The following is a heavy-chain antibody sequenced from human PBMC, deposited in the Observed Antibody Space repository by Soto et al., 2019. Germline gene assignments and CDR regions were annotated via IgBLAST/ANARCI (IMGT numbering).Heavy chain of an antibody. V-gene: IGHV1-18*01. D-gene: IGHD2-2*01. Sequence: QVQLVQSGAEVKKPGASVKVSCKASGYTFTSYGISWVRQAPGQGLEWMGWISAYNGNTNYAQKLPGRVTMTTDTSTSTGYMELRSLSSDDPAVYYCASAGAPGAYFCSCTSFYLHYYYMDVWGKGTTVTVSS. J-gene: IGHJ6*03. CDR1: GYTFTSYG. CDR3: ASAGAPGAYFCSCTSFYLHYYYMDV. CDR2: ISAYNGNT.